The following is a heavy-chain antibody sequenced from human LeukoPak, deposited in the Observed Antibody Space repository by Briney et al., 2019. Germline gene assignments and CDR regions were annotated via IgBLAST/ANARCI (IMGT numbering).Heavy chain of an antibody. Sequence: GGSLRLSCAASGFTFSSYWMTWVRQAPGKGLYWVANIRQDGGEKYYVDSVKGRFIISRDNAKNSLFLQMNSLRAEDTAVYYCAMNWNCDYWGQGTLVTVSS. V-gene: IGHV3-7*05. D-gene: IGHD1-1*01. CDR3: AMNWNCDY. CDR2: IRQDGGEK. J-gene: IGHJ4*02. CDR1: GFTFSSYW.